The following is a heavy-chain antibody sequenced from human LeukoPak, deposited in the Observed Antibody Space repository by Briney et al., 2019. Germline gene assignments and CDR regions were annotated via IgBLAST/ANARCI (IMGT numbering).Heavy chain of an antibody. Sequence: ASVKVSCKASGGTFSSYAISWVRQAPGQGLEWMGGIIPIFGTANYAQKFQGRVTITADKSTSTAYMELSSLRSEDTAVYYCARDNYGGNYFDYWGQGTLVTVSS. V-gene: IGHV1-69*06. CDR3: ARDNYGGNYFDY. CDR2: IIPIFGTA. D-gene: IGHD4-23*01. CDR1: GGTFSSYA. J-gene: IGHJ4*02.